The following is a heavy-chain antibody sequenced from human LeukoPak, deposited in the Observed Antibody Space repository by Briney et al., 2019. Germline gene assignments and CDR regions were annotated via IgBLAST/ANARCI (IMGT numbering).Heavy chain of an antibody. CDR3: ARGSYDYGWFDP. V-gene: IGHV4-61*08. D-gene: IGHD5-12*01. J-gene: IGHJ5*02. CDR2: IYYSGST. CDR1: GGSISSDGHY. Sequence: PAETQSLTCTVSGGSISSDGHYWSWIRQPPGKGLEWIGYIYYSGSTNYNPSLKSRVTISVDTSKNQFSLKLSSVTAADTAVYYCARGSYDYGWFDPWGQGTLVTVSS.